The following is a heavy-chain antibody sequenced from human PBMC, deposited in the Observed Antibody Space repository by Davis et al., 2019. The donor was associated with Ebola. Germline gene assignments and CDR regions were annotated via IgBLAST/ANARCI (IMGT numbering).Heavy chain of an antibody. CDR1: GVSISRHY. CDR2: IYYTGSA. Sequence: PSETLSLTCTVSGVSISRHYWSWIRQPPGKRLEWIGSIYYTGSAYYNSSLASRATISVDTFKNQFSLKLTSVTAAETAMYYCSERGSSVWGQGTMVTVSS. V-gene: IGHV4-59*03. CDR3: SERGSSV. D-gene: IGHD3-10*01. J-gene: IGHJ3*01.